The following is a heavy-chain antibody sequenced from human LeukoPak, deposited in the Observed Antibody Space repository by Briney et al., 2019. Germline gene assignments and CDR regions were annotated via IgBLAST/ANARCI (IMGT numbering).Heavy chain of an antibody. CDR1: GGTFSSYA. D-gene: IGHD4-17*01. CDR3: ASIYGDYSVGAFDI. V-gene: IGHV1-69*13. J-gene: IGHJ3*02. CDR2: IIPIFGTA. Sequence: GASVKVSCKASGGTFSSYAISWVRQAPGQGLEWMGGIIPIFGTANYAQKFQGRVTITADESTSTAYMELSSLRSEDTAVYYCASIYGDYSVGAFDIWGQGTMVTVSS.